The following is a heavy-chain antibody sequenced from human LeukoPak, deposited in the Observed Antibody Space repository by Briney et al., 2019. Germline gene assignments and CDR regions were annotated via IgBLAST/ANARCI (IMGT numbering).Heavy chain of an antibody. V-gene: IGHV3-48*04. D-gene: IGHD6-13*01. CDR3: ARGIAAAGRDWFDP. CDR2: ISSSSSTI. Sequence: GGSLRLSCAASGFTFSSYSMNWVRQAPGKGLEWVSYISSSSSTIYYADLLKGRFTISRDNAKNSLYLQMNSLRAEDTAVYYCARGIAAAGRDWFDPWGQGTLVTVSS. J-gene: IGHJ5*02. CDR1: GFTFSSYS.